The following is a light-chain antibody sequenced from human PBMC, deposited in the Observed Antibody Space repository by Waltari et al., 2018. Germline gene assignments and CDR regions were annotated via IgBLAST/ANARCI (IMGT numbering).Light chain of an antibody. CDR1: GSNIGAGYD. CDR3: QSYDTSLSVV. J-gene: IGLJ3*02. CDR2: GSS. V-gene: IGLV1-40*01. Sequence: LTQPPSVSGAPGQRVTISCTGSGSNIGAGYDVHWYQQLPRAAPKLLIYGSSSRPLGVPDRFFGSTSGTSASLAIIGLQAEDEADYYCQSYDTSLSVVFGGGTKLTVL.